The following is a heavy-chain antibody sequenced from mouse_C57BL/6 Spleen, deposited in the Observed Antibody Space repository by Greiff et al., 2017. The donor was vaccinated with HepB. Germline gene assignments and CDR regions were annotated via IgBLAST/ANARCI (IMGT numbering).Heavy chain of an antibody. V-gene: IGHV1-81*01. CDR2: IYPRSGNT. Sequence: VKLQESGAELARPGASVKLSCKASGYTFTSYGISWVKQRTGQGLEWIGEIYPRSGNTYYNEKFKGKATLTADKSSSTAYMELRSLTSEDSAVYFCARSDDYDGGYVDYWGQGTTLTVSS. CDR1: GYTFTSYG. CDR3: ARSDDYDGGYVDY. J-gene: IGHJ2*01. D-gene: IGHD2-4*01.